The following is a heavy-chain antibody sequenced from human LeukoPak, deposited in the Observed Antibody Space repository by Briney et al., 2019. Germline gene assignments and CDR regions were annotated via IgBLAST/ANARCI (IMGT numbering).Heavy chain of an antibody. D-gene: IGHD1-1*01. CDR1: IHSISIYY. J-gene: IGHJ6*02. CDR3: ARDVGFELEPSRDYYGMDV. V-gene: IGHV4-59*01. Sequence: PSDTLSLTCTVSIHSISIYYWIWLPHPPGKGLEWIGYIYYSWSTNYNPSLESRVSISLDPSKDQFSLRLNSVTAADTAVYYCARDVGFELEPSRDYYGMDVWGQGTTVIVSS. CDR2: IYYSWST.